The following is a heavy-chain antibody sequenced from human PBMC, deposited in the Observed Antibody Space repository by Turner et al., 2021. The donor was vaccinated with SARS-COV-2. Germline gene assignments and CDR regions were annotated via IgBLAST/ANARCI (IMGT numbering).Heavy chain of an antibody. D-gene: IGHD6-13*01. V-gene: IGHV1-69*04. J-gene: IGHJ5*02. CDR3: ASLYQSRAAAAISWFDP. Sequence: VKLVQSGAEVKKPVPWVRVSCMASVGPFSSYAISWGRQARRQGLEWMGRISPIHGRASNAQKCKVKVTITAYKSTSTAYMELRRRRAEDTAVYYCASLYQSRAAAAISWFDPWGQGTLVTVSS. CDR1: VGPFSSYA. CDR2: ISPIHGRA.